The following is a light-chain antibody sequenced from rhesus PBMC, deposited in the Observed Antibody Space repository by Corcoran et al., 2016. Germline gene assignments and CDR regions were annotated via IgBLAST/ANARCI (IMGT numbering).Light chain of an antibody. CDR2: DAS. CDR1: QSVSSR. V-gene: IGKV3-42*03. CDR3: QQYSNSWT. J-gene: IGKJ1*01. Sequence: EIVMTQSPATLSLSPGERATLSCRASQSVSSRLAWYQQKPGQAPRLLIYDASSRASGLPDRVIGSGSGTEFTLTISSLGPEDFAVYYCQQYSNSWTFGQGTKVEIK.